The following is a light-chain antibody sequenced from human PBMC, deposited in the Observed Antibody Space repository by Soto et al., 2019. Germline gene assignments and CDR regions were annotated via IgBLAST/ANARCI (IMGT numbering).Light chain of an antibody. CDR2: ATS. Sequence: EIVMTQSPATLSVSPGERATLSCRASQSVSSNLAWYQQKPGQAPRLLMYATSTRATGIPDRFSGSGSGTEFSLTISSLQSEDFVVYHCQQYDNKPPITFGQGTRLEIK. V-gene: IGKV3-15*01. CDR3: QQYDNKPPIT. CDR1: QSVSSN. J-gene: IGKJ5*01.